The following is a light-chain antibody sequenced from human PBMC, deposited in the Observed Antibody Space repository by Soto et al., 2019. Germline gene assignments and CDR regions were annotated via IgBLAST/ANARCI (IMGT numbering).Light chain of an antibody. CDR1: QSISSY. CDR3: QHSSSTPHT. CDR2: VAS. Sequence: DSQMNRFPASRSGGLGDRVTIALRASQSISSYLSWYQHKPGKAPKLLINVASTLQSGVPSRFSGSRSGTDFTLAISSLQPEDFPTYYCQHSSSTPHTFGGGTQVDIK. V-gene: IGKV1-39*01. J-gene: IGKJ4*01.